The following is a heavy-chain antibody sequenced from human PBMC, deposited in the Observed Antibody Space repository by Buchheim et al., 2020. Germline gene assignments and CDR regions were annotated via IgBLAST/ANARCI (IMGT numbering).Heavy chain of an antibody. Sequence: QVQLVESGGGAVQPGRSLRLSCAASGFTFSSYGMHWVRQAPGKGLEWVAVISYDGSNKYYADSVKGRFTISRDNSKNTLYLQMNSLRAEDTAVYYCAKGGRGATTALLFDYWGQGTL. V-gene: IGHV3-30*18. D-gene: IGHD1-26*01. CDR2: ISYDGSNK. J-gene: IGHJ4*02. CDR3: AKGGRGATTALLFDY. CDR1: GFTFSSYG.